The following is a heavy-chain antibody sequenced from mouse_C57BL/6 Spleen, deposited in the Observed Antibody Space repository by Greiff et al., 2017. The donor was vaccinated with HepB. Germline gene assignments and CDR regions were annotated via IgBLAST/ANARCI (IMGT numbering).Heavy chain of an antibody. V-gene: IGHV1-82*01. CDR2: IYPGDGDT. Sequence: VQLQQSGPELVKPGASVKISCKASGYAFSSSWMNWVKQRPGKGLEWIGRIYPGDGDTNYNGKFKGKATLTADKSSSTAYMQLSSLTSEDPAVYFCARSYDYDGGFAYWGQGTLVTVSA. D-gene: IGHD2-4*01. CDR1: GYAFSSSW. CDR3: ARSYDYDGGFAY. J-gene: IGHJ3*01.